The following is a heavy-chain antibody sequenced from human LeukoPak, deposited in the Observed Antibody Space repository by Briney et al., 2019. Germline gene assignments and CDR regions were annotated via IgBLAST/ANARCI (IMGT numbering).Heavy chain of an antibody. Sequence: ASVNVSCKASRYTFTIYYIHWVRQAPGQGLEWMGIINPSGGSTSYAQKFQGRVTMSRDTSKSTVYMELSSVRSEETAVYYCARDSAHSGSDDWGQGTLVTVSS. CDR1: RYTFTIYY. CDR2: INPSGGST. D-gene: IGHD1-26*01. J-gene: IGHJ4*02. V-gene: IGHV1-46*01. CDR3: ARDSAHSGSDD.